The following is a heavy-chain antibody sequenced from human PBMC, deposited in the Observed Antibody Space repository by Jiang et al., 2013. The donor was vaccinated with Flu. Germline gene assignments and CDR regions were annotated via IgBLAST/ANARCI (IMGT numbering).Heavy chain of an antibody. CDR1: LHLLPVTA. D-gene: IGHD3-22*01. Sequence: KPGAAVKVSCKDLWLHLLPVTASIGCGQAPGQGLEWLGRISANKGNTKYARRIQGRVTMTTETSTTTAYMELKSLRSDDTAIYYCVRDDSAYYYDLGDYSYGMDVWGQGTTVTVSS. J-gene: IGHJ6*02. CDR2: ISANKGNT. CDR3: VRDDSAYYYDLGDYSYGMDV. V-gene: IGHV1-18*04.